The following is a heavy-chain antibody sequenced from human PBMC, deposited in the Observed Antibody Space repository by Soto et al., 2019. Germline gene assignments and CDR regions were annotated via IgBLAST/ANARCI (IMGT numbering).Heavy chain of an antibody. V-gene: IGHV4-39*01. CDR3: ARLDYTTSCSY. D-gene: IGHD2-2*01. J-gene: IGHJ4*02. CDR2: IYYSGST. CDR1: GGSISGSSYY. Sequence: QLHLQESGPGLVKPSETLSLTCTVSGGSISGSSYYWGWIRQPPGKGLEWIGSIYYSGSTYYNPSLKSRVAPSVDTSKNQVSLQLSSVTAVDTALYYCARLDYTTSCSYWRQGTLVTVSS.